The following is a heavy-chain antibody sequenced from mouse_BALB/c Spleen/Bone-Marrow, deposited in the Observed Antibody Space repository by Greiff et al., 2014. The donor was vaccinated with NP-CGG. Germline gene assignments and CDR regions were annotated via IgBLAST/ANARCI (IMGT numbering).Heavy chain of an antibody. V-gene: IGHV1S29*02. Sequence: VQLQQSGPELVKPGASVKISCKASGYTFTDYNMHWVKQSHGKSLEWIGYIYPYNGGTGYNQKFKSKATLTVDNSSSTAYMKLRSLTSEDSAVYYCARRGTTYYFDYWGQGTTLTVSS. J-gene: IGHJ2*01. CDR2: IYPYNGGT. CDR3: ARRGTTYYFDY. D-gene: IGHD1-1*01. CDR1: GYTFTDYN.